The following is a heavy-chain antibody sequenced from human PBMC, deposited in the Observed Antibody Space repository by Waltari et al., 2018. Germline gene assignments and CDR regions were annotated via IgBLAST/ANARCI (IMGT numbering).Heavy chain of an antibody. CDR1: GGSISSSSYY. D-gene: IGHD4-17*01. CDR2: IVYNGRP. Sequence: QLQLQESGPGLVKPSETLSLTCTVSGGSISSSSYYWGWIRQPPGKGLEWIGGIVYNGRPHYNPSLKGRVTISVDTSKNQFSLKLSSVTAADTAVYYCARDPLNRGWRPTVTTGDYWGQGTLVTVSS. J-gene: IGHJ4*02. CDR3: ARDPLNRGWRPTVTTGDY. V-gene: IGHV4-39*07.